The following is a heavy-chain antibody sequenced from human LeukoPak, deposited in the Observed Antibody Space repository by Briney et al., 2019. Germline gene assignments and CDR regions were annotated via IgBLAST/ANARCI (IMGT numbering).Heavy chain of an antibody. Sequence: SETLSLTCTVSGGSISSSSYYWGWIRQPPGKGLEWIGSIYYSGSTYYNPSLKSRVTISVDTSKNQFSLKLSSVTAADTAVYHCARITIFGVVIDYWGQGTLVTVSS. J-gene: IGHJ4*02. CDR3: ARITIFGVVIDY. CDR2: IYYSGST. CDR1: GGSISSSSYY. D-gene: IGHD3-3*01. V-gene: IGHV4-39*01.